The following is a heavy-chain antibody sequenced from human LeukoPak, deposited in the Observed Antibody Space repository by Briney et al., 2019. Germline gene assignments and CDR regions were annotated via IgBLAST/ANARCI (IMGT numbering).Heavy chain of an antibody. CDR2: FDPEDGET. CDR1: GYTLTELS. J-gene: IGHJ4*02. D-gene: IGHD3-22*01. V-gene: IGHV1-24*01. CDR3: ARDSSTYYYDSSGYYDY. Sequence: ASVKVSCKVSGYTLTELSMHWVRQAPGKGLEWMGGFDPEDGETIYAQKFQGRVTITADKSTSTAYMELSSLRSEDTAVYYCARDSSTYYYDSSGYYDYWGQGTLVTVSS.